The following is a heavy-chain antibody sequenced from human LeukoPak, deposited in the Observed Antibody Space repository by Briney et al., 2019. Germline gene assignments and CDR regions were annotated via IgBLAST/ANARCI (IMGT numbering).Heavy chain of an antibody. V-gene: IGHV1-69*04. CDR3: ATGLGYGSGSYYTLYGMDV. D-gene: IGHD3-10*01. Sequence: GASVKVSCKASGGTFSSYAISWVRQAPGQGLEWMGRIIPILGIANYAQKFQGRVTITADKSTSTAYMELSSLRSEDTAVYYCATGLGYGSGSYYTLYGMDVWGQGTTVTVSS. J-gene: IGHJ6*02. CDR1: GGTFSSYA. CDR2: IIPILGIA.